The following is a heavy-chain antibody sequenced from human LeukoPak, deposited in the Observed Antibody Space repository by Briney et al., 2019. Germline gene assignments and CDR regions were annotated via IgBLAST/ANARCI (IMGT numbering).Heavy chain of an antibody. CDR1: AYTFTSYA. V-gene: IGHV7-4-1*02. CDR3: ARVGSLEYPDY. Sequence: ASVKVSCKASAYTFTSYAMNWVRQAPGRGLEWMGWINTNTGNPTYAQGFTGRFVFSLDTSVSTAYLQISSLKAEDTAVYYCARVGSLEYPDYWGQGTLVTVSS. D-gene: IGHD1-26*01. J-gene: IGHJ4*02. CDR2: INTNTGNP.